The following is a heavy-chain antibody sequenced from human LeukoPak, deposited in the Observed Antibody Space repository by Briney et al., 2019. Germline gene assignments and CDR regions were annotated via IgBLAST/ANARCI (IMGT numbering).Heavy chain of an antibody. J-gene: IGHJ4*02. Sequence: SVTVSCKASGFTFTSSAVQWVRQARGQRLEWIGWIVVGSDNTNYAQKFQERVTITRDMSTSTAYMELSSLRSEDTAVYYCAAIYDFWSGYRSDYWGQGTLVTVSS. CDR1: GFTFTSSA. CDR3: AAIYDFWSGYRSDY. CDR2: IVVGSDNT. D-gene: IGHD3-3*01. V-gene: IGHV1-58*01.